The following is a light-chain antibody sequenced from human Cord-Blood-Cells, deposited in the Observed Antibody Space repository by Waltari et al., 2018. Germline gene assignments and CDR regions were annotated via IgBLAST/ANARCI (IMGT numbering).Light chain of an antibody. CDR3: SSYTSSSTYVV. CDR1: SSDVGSYNR. V-gene: IGLV2-18*02. J-gene: IGLJ2*01. Sequence: QSALTQPPSVSGSPGQSVTISCTGTSSDVGSYNRVPWYQQPPGPAPKLMIYEVSNRPSGVPDRFSGSKSGNTASLTISGLQAEDEADYYCSSYTSSSTYVVFGGGTKLTVL. CDR2: EVS.